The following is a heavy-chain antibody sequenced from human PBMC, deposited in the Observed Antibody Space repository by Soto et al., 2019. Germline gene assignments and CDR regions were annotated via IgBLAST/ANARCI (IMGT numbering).Heavy chain of an antibody. D-gene: IGHD6-19*01. CDR3: AKDRAQWLFFDGYYYGMDV. Sequence: GSLRLSCAASGFTFSSYGMHWVRQAPGKGLEWVAVISYDGSNKYYADSVKGRFTISRDNSKNTLYLQMNSLRAEDTAVYYCAKDRAQWLFFDGYYYGMDVWGQGTTVTVSS. CDR2: ISYDGSNK. J-gene: IGHJ6*02. CDR1: GFTFSSYG. V-gene: IGHV3-30*18.